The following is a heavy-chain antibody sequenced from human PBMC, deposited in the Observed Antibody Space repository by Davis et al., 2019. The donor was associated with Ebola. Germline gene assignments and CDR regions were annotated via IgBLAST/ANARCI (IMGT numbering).Heavy chain of an antibody. V-gene: IGHV3-66*01. J-gene: IGHJ4*02. CDR1: GFTVSSNY. CDR3: AIPDCSGANCYSVYIKN. D-gene: IGHD2-15*01. CDR2: IYSGGSI. Sequence: PGGSLRLSCAASGFTVSSNYMSWVRQSVGKGLEWVSVIYSGGSIYYADSVKGRFTISRDNSKNTLYLQMNSLRAEDTAVYYCAIPDCSGANCYSVYIKNWGQGTLVTVSS.